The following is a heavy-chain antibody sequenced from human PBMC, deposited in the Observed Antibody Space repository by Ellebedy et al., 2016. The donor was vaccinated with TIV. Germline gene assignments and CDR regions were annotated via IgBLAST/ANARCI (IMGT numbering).Heavy chain of an antibody. CDR3: ARCPRENATKDY. CDR1: GYNFIAFD. V-gene: IGHV1-8*01. D-gene: IGHD2-2*01. CDR2: MNPQSGKT. Sequence: ASVKVSXKASGYNFIAFDINWVRQAAGQGLEWMGWMNPQSGKTGFAQQFQGRVTMTRDTSISTAYMELTSLTSEDTAVYYCARCPRENATKDYWGQGTLVTVSS. J-gene: IGHJ4*02.